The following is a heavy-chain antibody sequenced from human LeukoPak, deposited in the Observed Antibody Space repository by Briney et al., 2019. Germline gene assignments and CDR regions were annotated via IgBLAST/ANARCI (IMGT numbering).Heavy chain of an antibody. CDR1: GGSISSYY. CDR3: ARDSSSWYWNWFDP. Sequence: SETLSLTCTVSGGSISSYYWSWIRQPAGKGLEWIERIYTSGSTNYNPSLKSRVTMSVDTSKNQFSLKLSSVTAADTAVYYCARDSSSWYWNWFDPWGQGTLVTVSS. D-gene: IGHD6-13*01. V-gene: IGHV4-4*07. J-gene: IGHJ5*02. CDR2: IYTSGST.